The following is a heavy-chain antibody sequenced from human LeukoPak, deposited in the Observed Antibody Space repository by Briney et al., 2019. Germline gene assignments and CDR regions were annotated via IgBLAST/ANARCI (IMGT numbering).Heavy chain of an antibody. Sequence: SETLSLTCAVYGGSFSGYYWSWIRQPPGKGLEWIGEINHSGSTNYNPSLKSRVTISVDTSKNQFSLKLSSVTAADTAVYYCARGTKFTSRYSSSWYPPGYWGQGTLVTVSS. CDR3: ARGTKFTSRYSSSWYPPGY. J-gene: IGHJ4*02. CDR1: GGSFSGYY. D-gene: IGHD6-13*01. V-gene: IGHV4-34*01. CDR2: INHSGST.